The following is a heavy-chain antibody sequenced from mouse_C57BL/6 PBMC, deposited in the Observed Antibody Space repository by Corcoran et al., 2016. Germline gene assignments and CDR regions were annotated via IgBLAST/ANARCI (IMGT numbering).Heavy chain of an antibody. V-gene: IGHV3-6*01. Sequence: DVQLQESGPGLVKSSQSLSLTCSVTGYSITSGYYWNWIRQFPGNKLEWMGYISYDGSNNYNPSLKNRISITRDTSKNQFFLKLNSVTTEDTATYYCANLDGYPTWFAYWGQGTLVTVSA. CDR1: GYSITSGYY. J-gene: IGHJ3*01. CDR2: ISYDGSN. CDR3: ANLDGYPTWFAY. D-gene: IGHD2-3*01.